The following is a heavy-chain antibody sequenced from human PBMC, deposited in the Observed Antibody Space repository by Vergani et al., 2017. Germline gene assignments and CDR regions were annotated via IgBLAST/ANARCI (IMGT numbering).Heavy chain of an antibody. D-gene: IGHD4-17*01. CDR2: IYTSGST. J-gene: IGHJ4*02. Sequence: QVQLQESGPGLVKPSQTLSLTCTVSGGSISSGSYYWSWIRQPAGKGLEWIGRIYTSGSTNYNPSLKSRVTISVDTSKNQFSLKLSSVTAADTAVYYCARAATVTTHPFDYWGQGTLVTVSS. CDR1: GGSISSGSYY. CDR3: ARAATVTTHPFDY. V-gene: IGHV4-61*02.